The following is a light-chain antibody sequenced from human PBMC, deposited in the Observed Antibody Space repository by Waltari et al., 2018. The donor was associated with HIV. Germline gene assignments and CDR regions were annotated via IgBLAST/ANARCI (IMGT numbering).Light chain of an antibody. CDR2: DPS. CDR3: QQYSDWPRA. J-gene: IGKJ1*01. CDR1: QSVSTY. Sequence: EIVVTQFPAALSVSPGERASLSCTVSQSVSTYVAWYHLVPGQAPRLLISDPSNRATGVPVRFSGSGSGTHFILTISSLQSEDSGVYYCQQYSDWPRAVGLGTKVEV. V-gene: IGKV3-15*01.